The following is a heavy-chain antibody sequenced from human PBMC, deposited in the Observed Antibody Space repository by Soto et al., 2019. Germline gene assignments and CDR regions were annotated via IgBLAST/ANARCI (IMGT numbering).Heavy chain of an antibody. Sequence: GGSLRLSCAASGFTFGSYAMSWVRQAPGKGLEWVSAISGSGGSTYYADSVKGRFTISRDNSKNTLYLQMNSLRAEDTAVYYCAKDFGRYFDWVKGAFDIWGQGTMVTVSS. CDR3: AKDFGRYFDWVKGAFDI. CDR2: ISGSGGST. J-gene: IGHJ3*02. CDR1: GFTFGSYA. D-gene: IGHD3-9*01. V-gene: IGHV3-23*01.